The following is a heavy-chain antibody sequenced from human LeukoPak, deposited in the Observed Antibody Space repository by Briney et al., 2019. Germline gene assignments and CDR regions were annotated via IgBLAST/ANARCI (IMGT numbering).Heavy chain of an antibody. D-gene: IGHD3-22*01. V-gene: IGHV1-69*13. J-gene: IGHJ3*02. Sequence: SVKVSCKASGGTFSSYAISWVRQAPGQGLEWMGGIIPIFGTANYAQKFQGRVAITADESTSTAYMELSSLRSEDTAVYYCARTYYYDSSGYNDAFDIWGQGTMVTVSS. CDR2: IIPIFGTA. CDR1: GGTFSSYA. CDR3: ARTYYYDSSGYNDAFDI.